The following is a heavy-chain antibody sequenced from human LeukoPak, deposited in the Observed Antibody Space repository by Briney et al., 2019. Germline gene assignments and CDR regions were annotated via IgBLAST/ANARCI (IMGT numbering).Heavy chain of an antibody. V-gene: IGHV5-51*01. Sequence: GESLKISCKGSGYSFTSYWIGWVRQMPGKGLGWMGIIYPGDSDTRYSPSFQGQVTISADKSISTAYLQWSSLKASDTAMYYCARRKFYYDSSGYYYSESNNWFDPWGQGTLVTVSS. CDR1: GYSFTSYW. CDR3: ARRKFYYDSSGYYYSESNNWFDP. CDR2: IYPGDSDT. D-gene: IGHD3-22*01. J-gene: IGHJ5*02.